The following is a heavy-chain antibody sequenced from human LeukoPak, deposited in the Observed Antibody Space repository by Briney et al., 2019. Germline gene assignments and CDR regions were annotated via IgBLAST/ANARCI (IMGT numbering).Heavy chain of an antibody. J-gene: IGHJ4*02. CDR1: GNSLSSGYY. D-gene: IGHD3-22*01. CDR3: AGLYDSSAYFLY. Sequence: SQTLSLTCAVSGNSLSSGYYWGWIRQTPGKGLEWIGSIYHSGSTYYNPSLKSRVTISVDTSKNQFSLNLRSVAAADTAVYYCAGLYDSSAYFLYWAQGTLVTVSS. V-gene: IGHV4-38-2*01. CDR2: IYHSGST.